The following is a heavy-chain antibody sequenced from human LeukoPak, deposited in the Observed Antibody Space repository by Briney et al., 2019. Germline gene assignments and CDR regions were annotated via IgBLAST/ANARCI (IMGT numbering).Heavy chain of an antibody. CDR1: GGSISSSSYY. J-gene: IGHJ4*02. V-gene: IGHV4-39*02. CDR3: AREEYSSKTFVY. Sequence: PSETLSLTCTVSGGSISSSSYYWGWIRQPPGKGLEWIGSIYYSGSTYYNPSLKSRVTISVDTSKNQFSLKLSSVTAADTAVYYCAREEYSSKTFVYWGQGTLVTVSS. D-gene: IGHD6-6*01. CDR2: IYYSGST.